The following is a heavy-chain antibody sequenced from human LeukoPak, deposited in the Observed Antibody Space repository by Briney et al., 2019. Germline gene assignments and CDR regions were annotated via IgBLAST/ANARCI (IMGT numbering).Heavy chain of an antibody. CDR2: IYYSGST. V-gene: IGHV4-39*01. Sequence: PSETLSLTCTVSGGSISSSSHYWGWIRQPPGKGLEWIGSIYYSGSTYYNPSLKSRVTISVDTSKNQFSLKLSSVTAADTAVYYCAIHPYYSSPFDYWGQGTLVTVSS. CDR3: AIHPYYSSPFDY. CDR1: GGSISSSSHY. J-gene: IGHJ4*02. D-gene: IGHD3-22*01.